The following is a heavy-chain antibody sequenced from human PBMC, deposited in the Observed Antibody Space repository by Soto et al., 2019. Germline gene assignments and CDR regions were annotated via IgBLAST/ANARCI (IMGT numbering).Heavy chain of an antibody. V-gene: IGHV1-18*04. CDR1: GYTFTNYG. CDR2: ISVDNVKT. D-gene: IGHD2-2*01. Sequence: QVQLVQSGPEVKKPGASVKVSCKASGYTFTNYGMSWARQAPGQGLEWMGWISVDNVKTDYAQKVQGRATMTTDTSTNAAYMELRSLRSDDTAVYFCARVNIVLVPSPAVWGQGTTVTVSS. CDR3: ARVNIVLVPSPAV. J-gene: IGHJ6*02.